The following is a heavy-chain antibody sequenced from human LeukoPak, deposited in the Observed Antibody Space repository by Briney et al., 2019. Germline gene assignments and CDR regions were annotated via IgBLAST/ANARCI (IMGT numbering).Heavy chain of an antibody. V-gene: IGHV3-23*01. J-gene: IGHJ6*03. CDR1: GFTFSSYA. CDR3: AKVLDITIFGVVIIRGYMDV. D-gene: IGHD3-3*01. Sequence: PGGSLRLSCAASGFTFSSYAMSWVRQAPGKGLEWVSAISGSDGSTYYADSVKGRFTISRDNSKNTLYLQMNSLRAEDTAVYYCAKVLDITIFGVVIIRGYMDVWGKGTTVTVSS. CDR2: ISGSDGST.